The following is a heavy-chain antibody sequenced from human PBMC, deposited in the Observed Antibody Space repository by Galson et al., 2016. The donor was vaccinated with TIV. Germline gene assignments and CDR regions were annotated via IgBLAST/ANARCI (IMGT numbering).Heavy chain of an antibody. D-gene: IGHD3-22*01. J-gene: IGHJ4*02. CDR3: ATVAWFPGLSLDN. CDR1: GDSLSDLS. Sequence: SVKVSCKVSGDSLSDLSMHRVRQAPGKGLEWVGGFDPEVQKTIYAQNFQGRVTLTADTSIDTAYMELGSLRFEDTAVYFCATVAWFPGLSLDNWGQGTLVTVSS. V-gene: IGHV1-24*01. CDR2: FDPEVQKT.